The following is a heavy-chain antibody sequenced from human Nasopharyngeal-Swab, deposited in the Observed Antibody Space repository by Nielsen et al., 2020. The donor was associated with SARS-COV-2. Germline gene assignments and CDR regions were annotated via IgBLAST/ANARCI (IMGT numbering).Heavy chain of an antibody. CDR3: ARHDVGPTLATLNFDF. D-gene: IGHD1-26*01. J-gene: IGHJ4*02. CDR1: GYSFTSYW. Sequence: GGSLRLSCKGSGYSFTSYWISWVRQMPGKGLEWMGRIDPSDSYTNYSPSFHGHVTISADKSINSAYLQWSSLKASDTAMYYCARHDVGPTLATLNFDFWGQGTLVTVSS. V-gene: IGHV5-10-1*01. CDR2: IDPSDSYT.